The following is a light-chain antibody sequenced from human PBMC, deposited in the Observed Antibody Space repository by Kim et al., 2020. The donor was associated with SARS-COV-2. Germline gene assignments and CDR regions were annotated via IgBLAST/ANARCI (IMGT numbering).Light chain of an antibody. Sequence: ASGGDRVTITCRASQGISSWLAWYQQKTGKATNLLIYAASSLQSGVPSRFSDGGSGTDFTLTISSLQPEDFATYYCQQANSFPRTFGQGTKVDIK. CDR1: QGISSW. V-gene: IGKV1-12*01. CDR3: QQANSFPRT. J-gene: IGKJ1*01. CDR2: AAS.